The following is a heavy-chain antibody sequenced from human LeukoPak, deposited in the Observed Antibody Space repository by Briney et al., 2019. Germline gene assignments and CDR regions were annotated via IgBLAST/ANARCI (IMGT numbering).Heavy chain of an antibody. CDR2: INPNSGGT. D-gene: IGHD3-10*01. CDR3: ARAEYGSRSYHPDY. J-gene: IGHJ4*02. V-gene: IGHV1-2*02. CDR1: GYTFTGYY. Sequence: ASVKVSCKASGYTFTGYYMHWVRQAPGQGLEWMGWINPNSGGTNYAQKFQGRVTMTRDTSISTAYMELSRLRSDDTAVYYCARAEYGSRSYHPDYWGQGTLVTVSS.